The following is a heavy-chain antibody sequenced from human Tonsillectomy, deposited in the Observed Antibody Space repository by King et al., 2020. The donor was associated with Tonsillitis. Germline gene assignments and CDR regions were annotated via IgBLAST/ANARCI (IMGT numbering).Heavy chain of an antibody. CDR1: KYSFTSYW. Sequence: VQLVESGAEVKKPGESLKISCKDSKYSFTSYWIAWVRQMPGKGLEWMGIIYPGDSDITYSPSFQGQVTISADKSISTAYLQWSSLKASDTAMYYCARLVGYCSGGGCWGKYFSYYGMDVWGQGTTVTVSS. V-gene: IGHV5-51*01. J-gene: IGHJ6*02. CDR3: ARLVGYCSGGGCWGKYFSYYGMDV. CDR2: IYPGDSDI. D-gene: IGHD2-15*01.